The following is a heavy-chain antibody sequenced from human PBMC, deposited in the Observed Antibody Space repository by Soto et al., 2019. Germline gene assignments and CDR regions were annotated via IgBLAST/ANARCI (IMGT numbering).Heavy chain of an antibody. CDR1: GGSFSGYY. J-gene: IGHJ6*03. CDR2: INHSGST. Sequence: SETLSLTCAVYGGSFSGYYWSWIRQPPGKGLEWIGEINHSGSTNYNPSLKSRVTISVDTSKNQFSLKLSSVTAADTAVYYCARAGPPYHYYMDVWGKGTTVTVSS. D-gene: IGHD7-27*01. CDR3: ARAGPPYHYYMDV. V-gene: IGHV4-34*01.